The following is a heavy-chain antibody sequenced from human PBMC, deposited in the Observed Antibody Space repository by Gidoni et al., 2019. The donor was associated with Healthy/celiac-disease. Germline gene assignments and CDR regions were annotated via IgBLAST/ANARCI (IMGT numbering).Heavy chain of an antibody. CDR3: ARRRYFDWPDFDY. Sequence: EVQLVQSGAEVKKPGESLKISCKGSGYSFTSYWIGWVRQMPGKGREWMGSIYPGDSDTRYSPSCQGQFTISADKSISTAYLQWSSLKASDTAMYYCARRRYFDWPDFDYWGQGTLVTVSS. D-gene: IGHD3-9*01. CDR2: IYPGDSDT. J-gene: IGHJ4*02. CDR1: GYSFTSYW. V-gene: IGHV5-51*03.